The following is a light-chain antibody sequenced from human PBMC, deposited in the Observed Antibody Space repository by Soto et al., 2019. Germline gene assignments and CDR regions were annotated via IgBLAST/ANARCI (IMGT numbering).Light chain of an antibody. Sequence: DIQMTQSPSSLSASVGDRVTITCQASQDINNYLNWLQQKPGEAPKVLIYDASTLETGVPSRFSGRGSGTDFTFTINSLQPEDFATYYCQLYDNLPPYTFGQGTKLEIK. CDR1: QDINNY. J-gene: IGKJ2*01. CDR3: QLYDNLPPYT. V-gene: IGKV1-33*01. CDR2: DAS.